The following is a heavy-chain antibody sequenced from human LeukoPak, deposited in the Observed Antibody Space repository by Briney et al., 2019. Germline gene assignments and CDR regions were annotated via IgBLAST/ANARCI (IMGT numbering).Heavy chain of an antibody. J-gene: IGHJ4*02. CDR1: GFTFSACT. CDR3: AIDPNWGTHS. V-gene: IGHV3-23*01. CDR2: IGSSGGGI. D-gene: IGHD7-27*01. Sequence: GGSLRLSCAASGFTFSACTMYWVRHPPGKGLEWVSIIGSSGGGIHYADSVKGRFTISRDNSKNALYLQMNSLRVEDTAVYYCAIDPNWGTHSWGQGVRVTVSS.